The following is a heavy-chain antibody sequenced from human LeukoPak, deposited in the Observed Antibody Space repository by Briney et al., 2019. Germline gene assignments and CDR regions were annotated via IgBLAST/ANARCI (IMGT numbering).Heavy chain of an antibody. CDR2: MYYSGST. Sequence: NPSETLSLTCTVSGGSISSSSDYWGWVRQPPRKGLEWIGSMYYSGSTYYNSSLRSRVTISVDTSKSQFSLKLSSVTAADTAVYYCARAPYLLRTYAFDIWGQGTMVTVSS. CDR3: ARAPYLLRTYAFDI. J-gene: IGHJ3*02. V-gene: IGHV4-39*01. D-gene: IGHD3-3*01. CDR1: GGSISSSSDY.